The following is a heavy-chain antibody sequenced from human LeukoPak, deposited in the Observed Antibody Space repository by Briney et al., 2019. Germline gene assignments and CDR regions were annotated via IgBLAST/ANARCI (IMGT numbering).Heavy chain of an antibody. J-gene: IGHJ6*02. CDR3: ARVKRPFERAYYYYGMDV. CDR1: GFTFSSYS. CDR2: ISSSSSYI. V-gene: IGHV3-21*01. Sequence: PGGSLRLSCAASGFTFSSYSMNWVRQAPGKGLEWVSSISSSSSYIYYADSVKGRFTISRDNSKNTLYLQMNSLRAEDTAVYYCARVKRPFERAYYYYGMDVWGQGTTVTVSS. D-gene: IGHD3-9*01.